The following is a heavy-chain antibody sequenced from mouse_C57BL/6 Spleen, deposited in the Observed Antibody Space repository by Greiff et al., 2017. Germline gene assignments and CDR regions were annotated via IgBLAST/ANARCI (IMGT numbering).Heavy chain of an antibody. Sequence: VQLQQPGTELVKPGASVKLSCKASGYTFTSYWMHWVKQRPGQGLEWIGNINPSNGGTNYNEKFKSKATLTVDKSSSTAYMQLSSLTSEDSAVYYCARTIYYYGSSYGYFDVWGTGTTVTVSS. D-gene: IGHD1-1*01. V-gene: IGHV1-53*01. CDR3: ARTIYYYGSSYGYFDV. CDR2: INPSNGGT. J-gene: IGHJ1*03. CDR1: GYTFTSYW.